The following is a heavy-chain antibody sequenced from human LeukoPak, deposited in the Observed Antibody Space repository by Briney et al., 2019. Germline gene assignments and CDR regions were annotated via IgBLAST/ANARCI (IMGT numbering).Heavy chain of an antibody. Sequence: GGSLRLSCAVSGFMFSQHTMSWVRQAPGKRLEWVSSISGSGDATRYADSVMGRFTISRDNAKNSVYLQMNSLRAEDTAVYYCARDRGYGDTPSWFDPWGQGTLVTVSS. CDR3: ARDRGYGDTPSWFDP. CDR1: GFMFSQHT. CDR2: ISGSGDAT. J-gene: IGHJ5*02. D-gene: IGHD5-12*01. V-gene: IGHV3-23*01.